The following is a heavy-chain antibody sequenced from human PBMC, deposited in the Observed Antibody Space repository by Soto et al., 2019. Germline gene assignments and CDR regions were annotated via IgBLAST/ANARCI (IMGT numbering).Heavy chain of an antibody. V-gene: IGHV5-51*01. J-gene: IGHJ4*02. Sequence: GESLKISCKGSGYSFTSYWIGWVRQMPGKGLEWMGIIYPGDSETKYSPDFEGQVTISADRSTNTAYLQWRSLRASDTAMYYCARLGFPGAIYFDSWGLGTLVTVSS. CDR1: GYSFTSYW. CDR3: ARLGFPGAIYFDS. CDR2: IYPGDSET.